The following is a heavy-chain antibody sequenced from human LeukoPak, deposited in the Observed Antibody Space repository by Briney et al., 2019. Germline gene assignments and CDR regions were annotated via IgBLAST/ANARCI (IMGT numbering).Heavy chain of an antibody. CDR3: ARVRGGQGIRYCAWLLSLVDY. Sequence: ASVKVSCKASGYTFTSYGISWVRQAPGQGLEWMGWISAYNGNTNYAQKLQGRVTMTTDTSTSTAYMELRSLRSDDTAVYYCARVRGGQGIRYCAWLLSLVDYWGQGTLVTVSS. CDR2: ISAYNGNT. V-gene: IGHV1-18*01. J-gene: IGHJ4*02. D-gene: IGHD3-9*01. CDR1: GYTFTSYG.